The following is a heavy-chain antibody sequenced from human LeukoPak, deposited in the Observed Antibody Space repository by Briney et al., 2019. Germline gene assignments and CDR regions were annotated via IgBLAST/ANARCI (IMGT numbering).Heavy chain of an antibody. CDR3: ARASRSGYHFGY. CDR2: MNPNSGNT. CDR1: GYTFTSYD. Sequence: ASVKVSCKASGYTFTSYDINWVRQATGQGLEWMGWMNPNSGNTGYAQKFQGRVTMTRNTSISTAYMELSSLRSEDTAVYYCARASRSGYHFGYWGQGTLVTVSA. D-gene: IGHD3-3*01. V-gene: IGHV1-8*01. J-gene: IGHJ4*02.